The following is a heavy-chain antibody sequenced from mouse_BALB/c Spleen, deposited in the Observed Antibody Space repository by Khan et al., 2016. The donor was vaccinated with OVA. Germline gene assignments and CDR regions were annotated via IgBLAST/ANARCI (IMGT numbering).Heavy chain of an antibody. V-gene: IGHV1S81*02. CDR3: TRSGYGAFAY. Sequence: VQLQQSGAELVKPGASVRLSCKASGYTFTSYYLYWVKQRPGHGLEWIGEINPRNGGTNFNENLKTKATLTVDKSSSTAYMQLSSLTSEDSAVYYCTRSGYGAFAYWGQGTLVTVFA. CDR2: INPRNGGT. D-gene: IGHD1-1*02. J-gene: IGHJ3*01. CDR1: GYTFTSYY.